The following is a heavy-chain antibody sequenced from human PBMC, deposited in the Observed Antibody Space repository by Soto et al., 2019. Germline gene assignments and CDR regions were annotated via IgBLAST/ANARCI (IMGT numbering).Heavy chain of an antibody. V-gene: IGHV1-18*04. Sequence: GASVKVSCKASGYTFTDYGISWVRQAPGQGLEWMGWISTYNGHTKYLQNLQGGVTLTTDTSTTTAYMELRSLRSDDTAVYYCARGPPGGRGYSSGYLHFWGQGTLVTVSS. CDR1: GYTFTDYG. D-gene: IGHD5-18*01. J-gene: IGHJ4*02. CDR2: ISTYNGHT. CDR3: ARGPPGGRGYSSGYLHF.